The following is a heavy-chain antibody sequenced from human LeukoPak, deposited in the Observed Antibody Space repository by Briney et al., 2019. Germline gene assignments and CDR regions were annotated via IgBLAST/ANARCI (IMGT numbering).Heavy chain of an antibody. D-gene: IGHD6-13*01. V-gene: IGHV1-18*01. CDR1: GYTFTNYG. CDR2: ISGYNGKT. J-gene: IGHJ4*02. Sequence: ASVKVSCKASGYTFTNYGISWVRQAPGQGLEWMGWISGYNGKTDYSQKLQGRVTMTTDTSTSTAYMELRSLTSDDTAVYYCARDPLSIAAAGHFDYWGQGTLVTVSS. CDR3: ARDPLSIAAAGHFDY.